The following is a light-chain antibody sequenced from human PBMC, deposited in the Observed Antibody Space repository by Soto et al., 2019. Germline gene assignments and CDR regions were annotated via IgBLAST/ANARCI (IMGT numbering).Light chain of an antibody. J-gene: IGLJ1*01. Sequence: QSALTQPASVSGSPGQSIAISCTGTSSDVGAYNCVSWYQQHPGKAPKLMIYDVSNRPSGVSNRFSGSKSGNTASLTISGLQAEDEADYYCGSYTSSGNYVFGTGTKLTVL. V-gene: IGLV2-14*01. CDR3: GSYTSSGNYV. CDR2: DVS. CDR1: SSDVGAYNC.